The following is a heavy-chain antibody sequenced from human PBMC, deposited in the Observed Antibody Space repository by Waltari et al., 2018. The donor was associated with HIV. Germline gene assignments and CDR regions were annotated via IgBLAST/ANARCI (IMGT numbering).Heavy chain of an antibody. CDR3: ARDDSGAYHLGWFDP. CDR1: GFTFSTYN. Sequence: DVLLVESGGGLVQPGGSLRLSCAASGFTFSTYNMHWVRQAPGKGLEWLASITSDSDAIYYAQSVRGRFITSRDNADNSLHLEMNSLRADDTAVYYCARDDSGAYHLGWFDPWGQGTLVSVSS. J-gene: IGHJ5*02. D-gene: IGHD3-22*01. CDR2: ITSDSDAI. V-gene: IGHV3-48*01.